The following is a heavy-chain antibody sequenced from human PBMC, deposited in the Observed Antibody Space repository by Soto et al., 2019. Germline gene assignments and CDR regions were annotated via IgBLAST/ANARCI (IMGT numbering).Heavy chain of an antibody. V-gene: IGHV4-39*01. CDR2: IYYSGST. CDR1: GGSISSSSYY. CDR3: ASGIYPPVFDY. J-gene: IGHJ4*02. Sequence: QLLESGPGLVKPSETLSLTCTVSGGSISSSSYYWGWIRQPPGKGLEWIGSIYYSGSTYYNPSLKSRVTISVDTSKNQFSLKLSSVTAADTAVYYCASGIYPPVFDYWGQGTLVTVSS. D-gene: IGHD1-26*01.